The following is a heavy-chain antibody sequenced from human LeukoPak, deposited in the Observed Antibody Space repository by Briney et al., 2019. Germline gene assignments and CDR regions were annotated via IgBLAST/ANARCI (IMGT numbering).Heavy chain of an antibody. V-gene: IGHV4-31*03. Sequence: SETLSLTCTVSGGSISSGGYYWSWIRQHPGKDLEWIGYIYYSGSTYYNPSLKSRVTISVDTSKNQFSLKLSSVTAADTAVYYCARGSGGYSYGIDYWGQGTLVTVSS. CDR1: GGSISSGGYY. J-gene: IGHJ4*02. CDR3: ARGSGGYSYGIDY. D-gene: IGHD5-18*01. CDR2: IYYSGST.